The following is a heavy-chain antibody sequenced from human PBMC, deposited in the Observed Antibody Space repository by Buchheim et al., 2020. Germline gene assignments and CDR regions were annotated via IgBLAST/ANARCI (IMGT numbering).Heavy chain of an antibody. CDR3: ARHFGYNYGGGYFYYLDV. V-gene: IGHV3-48*03. D-gene: IGHD5-18*01. CDR2: ISNSSGSTI. Sequence: EVQLVESGGGLVQPGGSLRLSCAASGFSFSSYEMNWVRQAPGKGLEWVSYISNSSGSTIYYADSVKGRFTISRDNAKNSLYLQLNSLRAEDTAVYYCARHFGYNYGGGYFYYLDVWGKGTT. CDR1: GFSFSSYE. J-gene: IGHJ6*03.